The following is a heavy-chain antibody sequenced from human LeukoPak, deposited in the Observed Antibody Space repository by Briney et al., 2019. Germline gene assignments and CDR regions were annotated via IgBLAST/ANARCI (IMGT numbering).Heavy chain of an antibody. Sequence: PSETLSLTCTVSGGSISSGDYYWSWIRQPPGKGLEWIGYIYYSGSTYYNPSLKSRVTISVDTSKNQFSLKLSSVTAADTAVYYCASEHSYDSSGYAGRYFDYWGQGTLVTVSS. J-gene: IGHJ4*02. CDR2: IYYSGST. CDR3: ASEHSYDSSGYAGRYFDY. V-gene: IGHV4-30-4*01. CDR1: GGSISSGDYY. D-gene: IGHD3-22*01.